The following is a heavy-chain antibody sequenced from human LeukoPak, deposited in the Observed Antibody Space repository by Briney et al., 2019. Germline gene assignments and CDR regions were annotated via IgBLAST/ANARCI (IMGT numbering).Heavy chain of an antibody. CDR3: AGDWNLGGMDA. V-gene: IGHV3-21*01. J-gene: IGHJ6*02. D-gene: IGHD1-1*01. CDR1: GFTFSDYY. Sequence: GSLRLSCSASGFTFSDYYMNWVRQAPGKGLEWVSSISSRSTYIYYADSVKGRFTISRDNAKNSLFLQMNSLRAEDTAVYYCAGDWNLGGMDAWGRGTTVTVSS. CDR2: ISSRSTYI.